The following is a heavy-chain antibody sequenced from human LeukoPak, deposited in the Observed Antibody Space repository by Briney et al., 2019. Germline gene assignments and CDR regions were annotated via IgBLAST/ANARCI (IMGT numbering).Heavy chain of an antibody. CDR2: ISSSGSTI. J-gene: IGHJ6*03. Sequence: GRSLRLSCAASGFTFSSYAMHWVRQAPGKGLEWVSYISSSGSTIYYADSVKGRFTISRDNAKNSLYLQMNSLRAEDTAVYYCARAHERYYYYYMDVWGKGTTVTISS. V-gene: IGHV3-48*03. CDR1: GFTFSSYA. CDR3: ARAHERYYYYYMDV.